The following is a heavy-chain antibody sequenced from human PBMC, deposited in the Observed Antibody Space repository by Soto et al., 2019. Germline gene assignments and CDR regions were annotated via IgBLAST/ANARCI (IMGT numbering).Heavy chain of an antibody. CDR3: AREIAVAGTHYFDY. CDR1: GGSISNYY. J-gene: IGHJ4*02. CDR2: IYYSGSI. D-gene: IGHD6-19*01. Sequence: SETLSLTCTVSGGSISNYYWSWIRQPPGKGLEWIGYIYYSGSINYNPSLKSRVAISEDTSKNQFSLKMSSVTAADTAVYYCAREIAVAGTHYFDYWGQGTLVTVSS. V-gene: IGHV4-59*01.